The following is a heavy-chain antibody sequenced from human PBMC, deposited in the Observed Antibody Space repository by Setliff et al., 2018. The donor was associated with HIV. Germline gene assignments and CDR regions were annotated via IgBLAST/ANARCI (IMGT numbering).Heavy chain of an antibody. J-gene: IGHJ6*03. CDR3: ARIVGPTINDYGDYDYYYMDV. CDR2: LYYSGST. CDR1: GGSISSYY. D-gene: IGHD4-17*01. Sequence: SETLSLTCTVSGGSISSYYWSWIRQPPGKGLEWIGYLYYSGSTNYNPSLKSRVTISVDTSKNQFSLKLSSVTAADTAVYYCARIVGPTINDYGDYDYYYMDVWGKGTTVTVSS. V-gene: IGHV4-59*08.